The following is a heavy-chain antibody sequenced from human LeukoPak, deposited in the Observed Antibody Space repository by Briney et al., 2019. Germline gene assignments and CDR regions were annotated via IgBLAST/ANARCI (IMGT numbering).Heavy chain of an antibody. CDR3: ARIPQRVPHNWFDP. CDR2: MNPHSGNA. D-gene: IGHD1-1*01. V-gene: IGHV1-8*01. CDR1: GYTFTSND. J-gene: IGHJ5*02. Sequence: ASVKVSCKASGYTFTSNDINWVRQAAGQGLEWMGWMNPHSGNAGYAQKFQGRVTMTRDASISTVCMELSSLTSDDTAVYYCARIPQRVPHNWFDPWGQGTLATVSS.